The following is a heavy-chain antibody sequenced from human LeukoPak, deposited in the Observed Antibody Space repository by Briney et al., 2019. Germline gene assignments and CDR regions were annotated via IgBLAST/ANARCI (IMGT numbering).Heavy chain of an antibody. J-gene: IGHJ4*02. Sequence: ASVKVSCKASGYTFTGYDIHWVRQAPGQGLEWMGWINPNSGDTNYAQKFQGRVTMTSDTSISTAYMELSRLRSDDTAVYYCARESRGLAYCGGDCYSPRVYWGQGTLVTVSS. CDR1: GYTFTGYD. V-gene: IGHV1-2*02. D-gene: IGHD2-21*02. CDR3: ARESRGLAYCGGDCYSPRVY. CDR2: INPNSGDT.